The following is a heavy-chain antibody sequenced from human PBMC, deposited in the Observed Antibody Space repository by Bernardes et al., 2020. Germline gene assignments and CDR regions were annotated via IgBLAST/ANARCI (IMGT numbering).Heavy chain of an antibody. V-gene: IGHV4-61*01. J-gene: IGHJ1*01. Sequence: SETLSLTCTVSGGSVSSGSYYWSWIRQPPGKGLEWIGYTYYSGSTNYNPSLKSRVTISVDTSKNQFSLKLSSVTAADTAVYYCARVGGAATRSEYFQHWGQGTLVTVSS. D-gene: IGHD2-15*01. CDR1: GGSVSSGSYY. CDR2: TYYSGST. CDR3: ARVGGAATRSEYFQH.